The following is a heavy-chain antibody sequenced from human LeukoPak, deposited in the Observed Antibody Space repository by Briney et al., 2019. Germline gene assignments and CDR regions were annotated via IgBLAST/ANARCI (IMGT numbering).Heavy chain of an antibody. CDR3: ARGSYSSSNYFDY. J-gene: IGHJ4*02. Sequence: GGSLRLSCAASGFTFSSYSMNWVRQAPGKGLEWVSYISSTGSTIYYADSVRGRFTISRDNAKNSLYLQMNSLRAEDTAVYYCARGSYSSSNYFDYWGQGTLVTVSS. CDR1: GFTFSSYS. V-gene: IGHV3-48*01. CDR2: ISSTGSTI. D-gene: IGHD6-6*01.